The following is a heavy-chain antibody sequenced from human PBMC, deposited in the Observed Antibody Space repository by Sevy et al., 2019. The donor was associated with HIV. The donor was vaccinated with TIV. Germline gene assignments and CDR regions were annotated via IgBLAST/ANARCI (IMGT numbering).Heavy chain of an antibody. V-gene: IGHV4-34*01. CDR1: GGSFSGYY. J-gene: IGHJ5*02. D-gene: IGHD3-3*01. CDR2: INHSGST. Sequence: SETLSLTCAVYGGSFSGYYWSWIRQPPGKGLEWIGEINHSGSTNYNPSFKSRVTISVDTSKNQFSLKLSSVTAADTAVYYCARVSYYDFWSGYYTVDPWGQGTLVTVSS. CDR3: ARVSYYDFWSGYYTVDP.